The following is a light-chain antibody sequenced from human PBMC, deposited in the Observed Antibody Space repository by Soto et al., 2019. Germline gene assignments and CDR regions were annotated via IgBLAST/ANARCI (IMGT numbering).Light chain of an antibody. J-gene: IGLJ1*01. CDR1: SSDVGGHYY. CDR3: SSFSSSSTLV. V-gene: IGLV2-14*01. CDR2: EVS. Sequence: QSVLTQPASXXXXXGQSITISCTGTSSDVGGHYYVSWYQHHPGKAPKIMIYEVSNRPSGVSNRFSGSKYGNTASLTISGLQVEDEADYYCSSFSSSSTLVFGTGTKLTVL.